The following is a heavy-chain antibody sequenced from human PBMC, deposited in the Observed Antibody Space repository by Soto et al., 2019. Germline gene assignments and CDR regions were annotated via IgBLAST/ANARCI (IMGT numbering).Heavy chain of an antibody. J-gene: IGHJ4*02. CDR2: FDPEDGET. D-gene: IGHD5-18*01. CDR1: GYTLTELS. CDR3: ATDRSDTAMVLRWPSVSD. Sequence: GASVKVSCKVSGYTLTELSMHWVRQAPGKGLEWMGGFDPEDGETIYAQKFQGRVTMTEDTSTDTAYMELSSLRSEDTAVYYCATDRSDTAMVLRWPSVSDWGQGTLVTVSS. V-gene: IGHV1-24*01.